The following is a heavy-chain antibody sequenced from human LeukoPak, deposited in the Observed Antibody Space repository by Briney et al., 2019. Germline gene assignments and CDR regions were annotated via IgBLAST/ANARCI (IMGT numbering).Heavy chain of an antibody. Sequence: PSETLSLTCSVSSDSISGYYWSWIRQPPGKGLEWIGEINHSGSTNYNPSLKSRVTISVDTSKNQFSLKLSSVTAADTAVYYCARVTYSSSSDWFDPWGQGTLVTVSS. CDR1: SDSISGYY. CDR3: ARVTYSSSSDWFDP. CDR2: INHSGST. V-gene: IGHV4-34*01. D-gene: IGHD6-6*01. J-gene: IGHJ5*02.